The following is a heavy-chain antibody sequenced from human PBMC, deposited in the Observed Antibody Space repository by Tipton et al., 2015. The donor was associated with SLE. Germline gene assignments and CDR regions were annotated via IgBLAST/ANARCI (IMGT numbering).Heavy chain of an antibody. CDR3: ARDGAYSSSWFPGY. CDR2: ISYDGSSE. D-gene: IGHD6-13*01. J-gene: IGHJ4*02. CDR1: GFTLSTYA. Sequence: SLRLSCAASGFTLSTYAMHWVRQAPGKGLEWVAVISYDGSSEYYADSMRGRFTISRDTSKNTLYLQMSSLRIEDTAVYYCARDGAYSSSWFPGYWGQGTLVTVSS. V-gene: IGHV3-30*04.